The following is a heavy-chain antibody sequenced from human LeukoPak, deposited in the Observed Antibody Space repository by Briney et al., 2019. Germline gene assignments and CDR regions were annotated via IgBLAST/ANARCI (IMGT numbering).Heavy chain of an antibody. CDR3: VVVYDSSGYYLDY. J-gene: IGHJ4*02. D-gene: IGHD3-22*01. CDR1: GGSISSGSYY. Sequence: SETLSLTCTVSGGSISSGSYYWSWIRQPAGKGLEWIGRIYTSGSTNYNPSLKSRVTISVDTSKNQSSLKLSSVTAADTAVYYCVVVYDSSGYYLDYWGQGTLVTVSS. CDR2: IYTSGST. V-gene: IGHV4-61*02.